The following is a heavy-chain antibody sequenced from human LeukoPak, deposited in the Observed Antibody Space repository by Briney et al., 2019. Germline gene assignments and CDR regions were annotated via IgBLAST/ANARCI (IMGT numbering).Heavy chain of an antibody. J-gene: IGHJ3*02. D-gene: IGHD3-22*01. CDR3: ARSEAGAVYYDSSGYPDAFDI. CDR1: GGSFSGYY. Sequence: PSETLSLTCAVYGGSFSGYYWSWIRQPPGKGLEWIGEFYHSGSTNYNPSLKSRVTISVDTSKNQFSLKLSSVTAADTAVYYCARSEAGAVYYDSSGYPDAFDIWGQGTMVTVSS. CDR2: FYHSGST. V-gene: IGHV4-34*01.